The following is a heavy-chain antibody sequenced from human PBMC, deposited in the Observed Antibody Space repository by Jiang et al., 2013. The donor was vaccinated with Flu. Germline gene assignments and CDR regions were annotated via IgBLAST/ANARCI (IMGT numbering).Heavy chain of an antibody. Sequence: VQLLESGGGLVQPGGSLRLSCAASGFTFSSYAMHWVRQAPGKGLEYVSAISSNGGSTYYANSVKGRFTISRDNSKNTLYLQMGSLRAEDMAVYYCARDGMITFGGVIASPPPSFDYWGQG. J-gene: IGHJ4*02. V-gene: IGHV3-64*01. D-gene: IGHD3-16*02. CDR2: ISSNGGST. CDR1: GFTFSSYA. CDR3: ARDGMITFGGVIASPPPSFDY.